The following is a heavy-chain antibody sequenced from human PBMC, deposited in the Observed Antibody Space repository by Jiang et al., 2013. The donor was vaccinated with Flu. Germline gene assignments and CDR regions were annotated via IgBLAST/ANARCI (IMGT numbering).Heavy chain of an antibody. J-gene: IGHJ4*02. V-gene: IGHV3-48*01. CDR1: GFIFKDYN. CDR3: TRERTTTYFDS. CDR2: IGYGTRAK. D-gene: IGHD1-1*01. Sequence: GGGLVXPGGSLKLSCSVSGFIFKDYNMNWVRQAPGKGLEWVAYIGYGTRAKYYADSVKGRFTISRDNDNNSLYLQMTSLRAEDTAVYYCTRERTTTYFDSWGQGALVTVSS.